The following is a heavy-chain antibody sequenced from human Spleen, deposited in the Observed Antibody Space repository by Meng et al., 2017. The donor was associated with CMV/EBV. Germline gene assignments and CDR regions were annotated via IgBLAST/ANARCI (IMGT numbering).Heavy chain of an antibody. CDR1: GYTFSAYF. CDR3: ARNFDHVGVPYRKVGRYDLIAVD. Sequence: ASVKVSCKASGYTFSAYFVHWVRQAPGQGLEWMGWINPSGGSTSYAQKFQGRVTMTRDTSTSTVYMELSSLRSEDTAVYYCARNFDHVGVPYRKVGRYDLIAVDWGQGTLVTVSS. D-gene: IGHD5-12*01. V-gene: IGHV1-46*01. CDR2: INPSGGST. J-gene: IGHJ4*02.